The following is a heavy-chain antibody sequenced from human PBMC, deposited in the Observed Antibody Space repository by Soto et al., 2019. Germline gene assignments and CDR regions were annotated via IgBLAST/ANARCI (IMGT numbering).Heavy chain of an antibody. CDR3: AKNYDSSGYYYSVFDY. Sequence: SETLSLTCSVSGGSISSGYYYWSWIRQPPGKGLEWIGNIYYSGNTYYNPSLKSRLIISIDTSKNQFSLKVGSVTAADTAVYYCAKNYDSSGYYYSVFDYWGQGTLVTVSS. CDR1: GGSISSGYYY. CDR2: IYYSGNT. J-gene: IGHJ4*02. D-gene: IGHD3-22*01. V-gene: IGHV4-30-4*01.